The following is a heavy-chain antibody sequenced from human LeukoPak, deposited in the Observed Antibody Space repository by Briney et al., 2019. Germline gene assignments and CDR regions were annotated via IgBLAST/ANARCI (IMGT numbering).Heavy chain of an antibody. D-gene: IGHD5-18*01. J-gene: IGHJ6*03. CDR2: ISSSGSTI. CDR1: GFTFSDYY. Sequence: GGSLRLSCAASGFTFSDYYMSWIRQAPGKGLEWVSYISSSGSTIYYADSVKGRFTISRDNAKNPLYLQMNSLRAEDTAVYYCARDPHTAMVPWYMDVWGKGTTVTVSS. CDR3: ARDPHTAMVPWYMDV. V-gene: IGHV3-11*04.